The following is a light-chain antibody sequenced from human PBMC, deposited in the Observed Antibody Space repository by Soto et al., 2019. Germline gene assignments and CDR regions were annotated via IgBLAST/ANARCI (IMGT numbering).Light chain of an antibody. V-gene: IGKV3-15*01. CDR1: QSVSRN. CDR3: QQYNNRPPLT. J-gene: IGKJ4*01. CDR2: GAS. Sequence: EMVLTQSPDTLSLSPGERATLSCRASQSVSRNFLAWYQQKPGQAPRLLIYGASTRATAIPARFSGSGSGTEFTLTISSLQSEDFAVYYCQQYNNRPPLTFGGGTKVDIK.